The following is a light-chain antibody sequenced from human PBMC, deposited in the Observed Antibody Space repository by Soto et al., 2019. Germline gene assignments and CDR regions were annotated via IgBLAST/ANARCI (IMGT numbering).Light chain of an antibody. CDR2: DAS. CDR1: ESISSW. J-gene: IGKJ1*01. CDR3: QQAYTFPRT. Sequence: DIQMTQSPSTLSASIGDRVVITCRASESISSWLAWYQQKPGKAPNLLIYDASRLQSGVPSRFSGSGSGTDFTLTISSLQPEDFATFYCQQAYTFPRTFGQGTKVDIK. V-gene: IGKV1-12*01.